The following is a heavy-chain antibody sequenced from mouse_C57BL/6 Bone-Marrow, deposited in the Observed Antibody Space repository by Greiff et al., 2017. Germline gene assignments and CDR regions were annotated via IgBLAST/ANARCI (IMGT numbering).Heavy chain of an antibody. CDR2: IYPGDGDT. V-gene: IGHV1-82*01. CDR3: ARARYYYGSSLYWYFDV. D-gene: IGHD1-1*01. J-gene: IGHJ1*03. CDR1: GYAFRSSW. Sequence: VQRVESGPELVKPGASVKISCKASGYAFRSSWMNWVKQRPGKGLEWIGRIYPGDGDTNYNGTFKGKATLPADKSSSKAYMKLSSLTTEDSAVYFCARARYYYGSSLYWYFDVWGTGTSVTVSS.